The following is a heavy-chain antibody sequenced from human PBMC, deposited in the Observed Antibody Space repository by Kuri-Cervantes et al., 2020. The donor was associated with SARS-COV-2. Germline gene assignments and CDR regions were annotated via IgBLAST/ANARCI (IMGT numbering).Heavy chain of an antibody. CDR3: ARGQLNGVFGELYIDY. D-gene: IGHD3-10*01. Sequence: ESLKISCAVYGGSFSGYYWSWIRQPPGKGLEWIGEINHSGSTSYNPSLKSRVTISVDTSKNQFSLKLSSVTAADTAVYYCARGQLNGVFGELYIDYWGQGTLVTVSS. J-gene: IGHJ4*02. V-gene: IGHV4-34*01. CDR1: GGSFSGYY. CDR2: INHSGST.